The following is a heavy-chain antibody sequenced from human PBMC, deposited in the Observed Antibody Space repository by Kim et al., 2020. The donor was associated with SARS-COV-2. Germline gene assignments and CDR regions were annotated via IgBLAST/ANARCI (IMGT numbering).Heavy chain of an antibody. CDR2: INIGGNT. Sequence: GGSLRLSCAASGFSVSGNYMSWVRQSARKGLEWVAVINIGGNTFYADSVKGRFTISRDNSKNTLYVQMSSLRAEDTAVYYCARTGTLGFGAGTYSPPNSWGQGTGDTVS. J-gene: IGHJ4*02. CDR3: ARTGTLGFGAGTYSPPNS. D-gene: IGHD3-10*01. CDR1: GFSVSGNY. V-gene: IGHV3-66*01.